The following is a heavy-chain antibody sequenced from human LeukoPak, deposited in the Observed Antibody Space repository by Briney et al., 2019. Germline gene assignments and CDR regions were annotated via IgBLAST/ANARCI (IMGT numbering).Heavy chain of an antibody. CDR2: ISYDGSNK. D-gene: IGHD5-24*01. J-gene: IGHJ4*02. V-gene: IGHV3-30*03. Sequence: GRSLRLSCAASGFTFSSYGMHWVRQAPGKGLEWVAVISYDGSNKYYADSVKGRFTISRDNSKNTLYLQMNSLRAEDTAVYYCAREGDPRIEMATDYWGQGTLVTVSS. CDR1: GFTFSSYG. CDR3: AREGDPRIEMATDY.